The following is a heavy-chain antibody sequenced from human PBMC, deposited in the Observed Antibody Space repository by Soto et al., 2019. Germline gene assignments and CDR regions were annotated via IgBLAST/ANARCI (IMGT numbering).Heavy chain of an antibody. CDR1: GGTFSSYA. D-gene: IGHD2-2*01. J-gene: IGHJ6*02. V-gene: IGHV1-69*01. CDR3: ARSQGSSTSLEIYYYYYYGMDV. Sequence: QVQLVQSGAEVKKPGSSVKVSCKASGGTFSSYAISWVRQAPVQGLEWMGGIIPISGTANYAQKFQGSVTITADESTSTAYMEPSSLRSEDTAVYYCARSQGSSTSLEIYYYYYYGMDVWGQGTTVTVSS. CDR2: IIPISGTA.